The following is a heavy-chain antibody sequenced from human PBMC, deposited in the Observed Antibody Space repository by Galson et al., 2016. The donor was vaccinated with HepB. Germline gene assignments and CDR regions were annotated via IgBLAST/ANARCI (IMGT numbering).Heavy chain of an antibody. CDR3: AGGPQGDIYFDC. CDR2: IPIFGTA. CDR1: GGTFSSYA. V-gene: IGHV1-69*13. J-gene: IGHJ4*02. Sequence: SVKVSCKASGGTFSSYAISWVRQAPGQGLEWMGRIPIFGTANYAQKFQGRVTITADESTSTAYMELSSLRSEDTAVYYCAGGPQGDIYFDCWGQGTLVTVSS. D-gene: IGHD3-9*01.